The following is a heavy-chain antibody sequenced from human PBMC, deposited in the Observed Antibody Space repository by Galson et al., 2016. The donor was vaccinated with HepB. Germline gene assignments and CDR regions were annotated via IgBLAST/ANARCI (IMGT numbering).Heavy chain of an antibody. J-gene: IGHJ4*02. D-gene: IGHD5-18*01. CDR3: AKDIRSYGLFGRFDY. CDR2: ISYDGSNK. CDR1: GFTFSSDA. Sequence: SLRLSCAASGFTFSSDAMHWVRQAPSKGLEWVAVISYDGSNKYYADSVKGRFTISRDNSKNTLYLQMNSLRAEDTAVYYCAKDIRSYGLFGRFDYWGQGTLVTVSS. V-gene: IGHV3-30*04.